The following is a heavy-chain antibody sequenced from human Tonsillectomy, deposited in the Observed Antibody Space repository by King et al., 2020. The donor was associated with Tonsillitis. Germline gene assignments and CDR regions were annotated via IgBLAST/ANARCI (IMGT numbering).Heavy chain of an antibody. CDR2: ISSSRTIM. V-gene: IGHV3-48*02. J-gene: IGHJ4*02. Sequence: VQLVESGGGLVQPGGSLRLSCAASGFTFSSYNMNWVRQAPGRGLDWLSYISSSRTIMYYADSVKGRFTISRDNAKNSLYLQMNSLRDDDTAVYYCAREDDSTGYFGWGLDYWGQGTLVTVSS. CDR1: GFTFSSYN. CDR3: AREDDSTGYFGWGLDY. D-gene: IGHD3-22*01.